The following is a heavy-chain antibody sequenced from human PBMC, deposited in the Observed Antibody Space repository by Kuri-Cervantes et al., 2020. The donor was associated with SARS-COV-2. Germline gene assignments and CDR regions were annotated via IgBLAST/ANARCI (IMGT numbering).Heavy chain of an antibody. Sequence: SETLSLTCTVSGGSISSYYWSWIRQPPGKGLEWIGYIYHSGSTYYNPSLKSRVTISVDRSKNQFSLKLSSVTAADTAAYYCARERRVYSSSRGAYYYYYMDVWGKGTTVTVSS. V-gene: IGHV4-59*12. CDR2: IYHSGST. D-gene: IGHD6-6*01. CDR3: ARERRVYSSSRGAYYYYYMDV. CDR1: GGSISSYY. J-gene: IGHJ6*03.